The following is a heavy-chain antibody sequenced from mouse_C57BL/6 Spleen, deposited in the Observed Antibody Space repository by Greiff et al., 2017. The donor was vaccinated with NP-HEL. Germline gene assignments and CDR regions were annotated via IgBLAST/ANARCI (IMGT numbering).Heavy chain of an antibody. CDR1: GYAFSSSW. Sequence: QVQLQQSGPELVKPGASVKISCKASGYAFSSSWMNWVKQRPGKGLEWIGRIYPGDGDTNYNGKFKGKATLTADKSSSTAYMQLSSLTSEDSAVYFCARGYSNYEGGFAYWGQGTLVTVSA. D-gene: IGHD2-5*01. J-gene: IGHJ3*01. V-gene: IGHV1-82*01. CDR2: IYPGDGDT. CDR3: ARGYSNYEGGFAY.